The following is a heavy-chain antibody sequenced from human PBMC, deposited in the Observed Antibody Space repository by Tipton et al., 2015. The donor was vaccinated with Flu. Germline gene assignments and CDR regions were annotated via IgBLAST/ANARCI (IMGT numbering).Heavy chain of an antibody. D-gene: IGHD3-10*01. Sequence: TLSLTCTVSGGSISSGSYYWSWIRQPAGKGLEWIGRIYTSGSTNYNPSLKSRVTISVDTSKNQFSLKLSSATAADTAVYYCARAPRGSGITMVRGVSGWFDPWGQGTLVTVSS. CDR1: GGSISSGSYY. CDR3: ARAPRGSGITMVRGVSGWFDP. J-gene: IGHJ5*02. V-gene: IGHV4-61*02. CDR2: IYTSGST.